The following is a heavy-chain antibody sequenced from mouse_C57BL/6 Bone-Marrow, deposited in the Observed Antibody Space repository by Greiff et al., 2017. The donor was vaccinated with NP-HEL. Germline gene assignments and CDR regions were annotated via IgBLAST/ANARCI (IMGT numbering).Heavy chain of an antibody. CDR3: ARELCFYYVDY. Sequence: VQLQQSGAELARPGASVKLSCKASGYTFTSYGISWVKQRTGQGLEWIGEIYPRSGNTYYNEKFKGKATLTADKSSSTAYMELRSLTSEDSAVDFCARELCFYYVDYWGQGTTLTVSA. CDR2: IYPRSGNT. CDR1: GYTFTSYG. V-gene: IGHV1-81*01. J-gene: IGHJ2*01.